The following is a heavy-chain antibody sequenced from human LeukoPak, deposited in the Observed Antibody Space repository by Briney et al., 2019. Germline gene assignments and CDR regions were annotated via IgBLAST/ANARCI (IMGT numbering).Heavy chain of an antibody. D-gene: IGHD1-26*01. J-gene: IGHJ5*02. Sequence: GGSLRLYCAASGFTFSSYSMNWVRQAPGKGLEWVSYISSSSSTIYYADSVKGRFTISRDNAKNSLYPQMNSLRAEDTAVYYCARGGSYYNNWFDPWGQGTLVTVSS. CDR3: ARGGSYYNNWFDP. CDR1: GFTFSSYS. V-gene: IGHV3-48*01. CDR2: ISSSSSTI.